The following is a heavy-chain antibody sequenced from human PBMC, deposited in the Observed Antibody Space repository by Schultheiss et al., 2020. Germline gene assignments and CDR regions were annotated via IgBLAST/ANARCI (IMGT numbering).Heavy chain of an antibody. V-gene: IGHV1-69*13. D-gene: IGHD2-21*02. Sequence: SVKVSCKASGYTFTNNGINWVRQAPGQGLEWMGGIIPIFGTANYAQKFQGRVTITADESTSTAYMELSSLRSEDTAVYYCARGEDCGGDCYFFDYWGQGTLVTVSS. CDR2: IIPIFGTA. CDR3: ARGEDCGGDCYFFDY. J-gene: IGHJ4*02. CDR1: GYTFTNNG.